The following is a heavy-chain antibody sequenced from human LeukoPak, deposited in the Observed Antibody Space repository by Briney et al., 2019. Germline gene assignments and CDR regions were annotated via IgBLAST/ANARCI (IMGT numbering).Heavy chain of an antibody. V-gene: IGHV1-18*04. D-gene: IGHD2-15*01. Sequence: ASVKVSCKASGYTFTSYGISWVRQAPGQGLEWMGWISAYNGNTNYAQKLQGRVTMTTDTSTSTAYMELRSLRSDDTAGYYCARGPVGYCSGGSCTRYFDYWGQGTLVTVSS. CDR3: ARGPVGYCSGGSCTRYFDY. J-gene: IGHJ4*02. CDR1: GYTFTSYG. CDR2: ISAYNGNT.